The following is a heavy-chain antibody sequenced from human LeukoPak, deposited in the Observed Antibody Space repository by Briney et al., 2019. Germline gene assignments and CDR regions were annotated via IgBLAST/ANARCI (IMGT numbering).Heavy chain of an antibody. Sequence: SGTLSLTCAVSGGSISSSNWWSWVRQPPGKGLEWIGEIYHSGSTNYNPSLKSRVTISVDKSKNQFSLKLSSVTAADTAVYYCASKGAYCSSTGCYAGFGYWGQGTLVTVSS. CDR3: ASKGAYCSSTGCYAGFGY. J-gene: IGHJ4*02. CDR1: GGSISSSNW. CDR2: IYHSGST. D-gene: IGHD2-2*01. V-gene: IGHV4-4*02.